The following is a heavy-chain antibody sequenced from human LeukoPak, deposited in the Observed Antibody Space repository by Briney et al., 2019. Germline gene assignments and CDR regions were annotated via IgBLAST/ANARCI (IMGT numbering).Heavy chain of an antibody. CDR2: ISSSSSYI. J-gene: IGHJ2*01. V-gene: IGHV3-21*04. CDR1: GFTFSSYS. CDR3: AKVRLRITMIGNFDL. Sequence: GGSLRLSCAASGFTFSSYSMNWVRQAPGKGLEWVSSISSSSSYIYYADSVKGRFTISRDNAKNSLYLQMNSLRAEDTAVYYCAKVRLRITMIGNFDLWGRGTLVTVSS. D-gene: IGHD3-22*01.